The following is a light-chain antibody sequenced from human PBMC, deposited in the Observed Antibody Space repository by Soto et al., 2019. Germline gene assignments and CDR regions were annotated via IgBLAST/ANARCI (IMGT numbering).Light chain of an antibody. CDR1: SSTIGAGYDVHWGGND. J-gene: IGLJ3*02. Sequence: QSVLTQPPSVSGAPGQRVTISCTGSSSTIGAGYDVHWGGNDVHWYQHIPGTAPKLLIYNNNNRPAGVPDRFSASKSGASASLAITGLQAEDEADYYCQSYDSRLRDWVFGGGTKLTVL. CDR2: NNN. V-gene: IGLV1-40*01. CDR3: QSYDSRLRDWV.